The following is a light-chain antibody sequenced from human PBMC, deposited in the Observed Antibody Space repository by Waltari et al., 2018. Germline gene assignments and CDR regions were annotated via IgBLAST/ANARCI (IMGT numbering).Light chain of an antibody. V-gene: IGLV3-25*03. CDR3: QSADSSGTYQGV. CDR2: KDS. CDR1: ALPKHY. J-gene: IGLJ1*01. Sequence: SYALPQPPSVSVSPGQTARITCSGDALPKHYAYWYQQKPGQAPVLVIYKDSERPSGIPERFSGSSSGTTVTLTISGVQAEDEADYYCQSADSSGTYQGVFGTGTKVTVL.